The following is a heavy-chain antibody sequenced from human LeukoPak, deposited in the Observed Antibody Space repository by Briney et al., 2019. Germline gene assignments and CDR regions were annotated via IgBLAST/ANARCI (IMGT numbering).Heavy chain of an antibody. CDR2: IYHSGST. J-gene: IGHJ5*01. V-gene: IGHV4-61*01. CDR1: GGSVNTKSYY. CDR3: ARQTILTGGFDS. D-gene: IGHD3-9*01. Sequence: SETLSLTCTVSGGSVNTKSYYWSWIRQPPGTGLERIGNIYHSGSTSYTPSLKSRVTISVDTSKNQFSLRLSSVTAADTAVYYCARQTILTGGFDSWGQGILVTVSS.